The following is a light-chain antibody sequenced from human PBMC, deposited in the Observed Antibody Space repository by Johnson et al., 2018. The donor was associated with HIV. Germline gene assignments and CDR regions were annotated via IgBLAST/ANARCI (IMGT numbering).Light chain of an antibody. J-gene: IGLJ1*01. V-gene: IGLV1-51*02. CDR3: GTWDSSLSTHV. Sequence: QAVLTQPPSVSAAPGQKVTISCSGSSSNIRNNYVSWYQQLPGTAPKLLIYENNKRPSGIPDRFSGSKSGTSATLGITGLQTGDEADYYCGTWDSSLSTHVCGTGTKVTVL. CDR1: SSNIRNNY. CDR2: ENN.